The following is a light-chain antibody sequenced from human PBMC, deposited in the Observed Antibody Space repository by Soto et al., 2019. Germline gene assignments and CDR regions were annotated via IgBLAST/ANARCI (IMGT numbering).Light chain of an antibody. J-gene: IGLJ3*02. V-gene: IGLV2-14*01. CDR2: DVS. CDR1: SSDVGGYNY. Sequence: SVLTQPASVSGSPGQSITISCTGTSSDVGGYNYVSWYQQHPGKAPKLMIYDVSNRPSGVSNRFSGSKSGNTASLTISGLQAEDEADYYCCSYAGNYTLVFGGGTKLTVL. CDR3: CSYAGNYTLV.